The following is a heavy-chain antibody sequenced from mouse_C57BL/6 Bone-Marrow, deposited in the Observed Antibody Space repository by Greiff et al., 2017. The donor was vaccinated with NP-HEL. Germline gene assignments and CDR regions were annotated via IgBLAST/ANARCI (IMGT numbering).Heavy chain of an antibody. CDR2: ISHGGGYT. CDR3: ARVSVVAPMDY. D-gene: IGHD1-1*01. V-gene: IGHV5-4*03. Sequence: DVMLVESGGGLVKPGGSLKLSCAASGFNIRSYAMSWVRQTPEKSLEWVATISHGGGYTNYPDNLQGRFTISRDNAKNNLYLQLSHLKSEDTAMYYCARVSVVAPMDYWGQGTSVTVSS. CDR1: GFNIRSYA. J-gene: IGHJ4*01.